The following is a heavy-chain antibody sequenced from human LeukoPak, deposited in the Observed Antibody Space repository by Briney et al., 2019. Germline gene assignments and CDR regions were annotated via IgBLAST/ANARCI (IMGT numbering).Heavy chain of an antibody. Sequence: PSETLSLTCAVYGGSFSGYYWSWIRQPPGKGLEWIGEINHSGSTNYNPSLKSRVTISVDTSKNQFSLKLSSVTAADTAVYYCARGLDGYNWGSWFDPWGQGTLVTDSS. CDR2: INHSGST. CDR1: GGSFSGYY. CDR3: ARGLDGYNWGSWFDP. V-gene: IGHV4-34*01. D-gene: IGHD5-24*01. J-gene: IGHJ5*02.